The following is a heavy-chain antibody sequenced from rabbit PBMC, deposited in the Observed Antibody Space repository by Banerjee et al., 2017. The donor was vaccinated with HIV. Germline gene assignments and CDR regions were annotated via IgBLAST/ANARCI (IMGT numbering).Heavy chain of an antibody. CDR1: GFDFSSDA. J-gene: IGHJ4*01. D-gene: IGHD4-1*01. Sequence: QSLEESGGDLVKPGASLTLTCTASGFDFSSDAMCWVRQAPGKGLEWIACIYTASGSTYYTSWAKGRFTISKTSSTTVTLQMTSLTAADTATYFCARDLAGVIGWNFDLWGQGTLVTVS. V-gene: IGHV1S40*01. CDR2: IYTASGST. CDR3: ARDLAGVIGWNFDL.